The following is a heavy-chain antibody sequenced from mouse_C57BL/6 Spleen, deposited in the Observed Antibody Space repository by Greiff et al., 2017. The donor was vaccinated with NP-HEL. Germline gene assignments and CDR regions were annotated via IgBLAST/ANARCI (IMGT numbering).Heavy chain of an antibody. CDR3: ARRGYYENYFDY. V-gene: IGHV1-52*01. D-gene: IGHD2-3*01. Sequence: QVQLQQPGAELVRPGSSVKLSCKASGYTFTSYWMHWVKQRPIQGLEWIGNIDPSDSETHYNQKFKDKATLTVDKSSSTAYMQLSSLTSEDSAVYYCARRGYYENYFDYWGQGTTLTVSS. CDR2: IDPSDSET. CDR1: GYTFTSYW. J-gene: IGHJ2*01.